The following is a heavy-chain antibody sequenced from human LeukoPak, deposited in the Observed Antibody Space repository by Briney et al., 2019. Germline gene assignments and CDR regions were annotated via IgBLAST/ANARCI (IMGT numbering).Heavy chain of an antibody. CDR3: ARDGLREYFFDF. J-gene: IGHJ4*02. CDR2: IYSGDGT. V-gene: IGHV3-66*01. D-gene: IGHD3-16*01. CDR1: GFTVGSNY. Sequence: GGSLRLSCAASGFTVGSNYMSWVRQAPGKGLEWVSVIYSGDGTYYADSVKGRFTISRDNSKNTLHLQMNSLRVEDTAVYYCARDGLREYFFDFWGQGTLVTVSS.